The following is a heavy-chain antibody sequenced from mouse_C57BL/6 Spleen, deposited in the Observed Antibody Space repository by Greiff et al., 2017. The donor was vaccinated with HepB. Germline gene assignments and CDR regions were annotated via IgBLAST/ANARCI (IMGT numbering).Heavy chain of an antibody. V-gene: IGHV1-54*01. D-gene: IGHD2-3*01. CDR2: INPGSGGT. Sequence: AQLQQSGAELVRPGTSVKVSCKASGYAFTNYLIEWVKQRPGQGLEWIGVINPGSGGTNYNEKFKGKATLTADKSSSTAYMQLSSLTSEDSAVYFCARGLLTAPFDYWGQGTTLTVAS. J-gene: IGHJ2*01. CDR1: GYAFTNYL. CDR3: ARGLLTAPFDY.